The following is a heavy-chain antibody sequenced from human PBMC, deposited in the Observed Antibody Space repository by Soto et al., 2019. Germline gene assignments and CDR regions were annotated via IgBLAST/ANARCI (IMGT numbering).Heavy chain of an antibody. V-gene: IGHV1-69*13. D-gene: IGHD2-2*01. CDR3: ARAPRYCSSTSCYSLYYFDY. CDR1: GGTFSSYA. Sequence: SVKVSCKASGGTFSSYAISWVRQAPGQGLEWMGGIIPIFGTANYAQKFQGRVTITADESTSTAYMELSSLRSEDTAVYYCARAPRYCSSTSCYSLYYFDYWGQGTLVTVSS. J-gene: IGHJ4*02. CDR2: IIPIFGTA.